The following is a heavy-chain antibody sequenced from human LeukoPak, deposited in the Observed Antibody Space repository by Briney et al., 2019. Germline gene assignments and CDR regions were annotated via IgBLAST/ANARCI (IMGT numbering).Heavy chain of an antibody. V-gene: IGHV3-53*01. CDR2: IYSGGST. Sequence: GGSLRLSCAASGFTFSSYAMSWVRQAPGKGLEWVSVIYSGGSTYYADSVKGRFTISRDNSKNTLYLQMNSLRAEDTAVYYCARDSHGYYDFWGQGTLVTVSS. CDR3: ARDSHGYYDF. CDR1: GFTFSSYA. J-gene: IGHJ4*02. D-gene: IGHD3-3*01.